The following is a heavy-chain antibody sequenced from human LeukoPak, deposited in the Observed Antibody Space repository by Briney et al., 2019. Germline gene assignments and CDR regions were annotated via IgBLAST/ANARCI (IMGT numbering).Heavy chain of an antibody. V-gene: IGHV3-23*01. CDR2: LSSSGSST. Sequence: GGSLRLSCAASGFTFSSYAMSWVRQAPGKGLEWVSSLSSSGSSTYYADAVKGRFTISRDNSKNTLYLQMNSLSAKDTAVYYSARAIMGSTLQAFDIWGQGTMAIVSS. CDR1: GFTFSSYA. CDR3: ARAIMGSTLQAFDI. D-gene: IGHD1-26*01. J-gene: IGHJ3*02.